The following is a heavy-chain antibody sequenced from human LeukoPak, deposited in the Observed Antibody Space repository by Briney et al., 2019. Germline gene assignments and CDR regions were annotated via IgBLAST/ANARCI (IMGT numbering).Heavy chain of an antibody. V-gene: IGHV3-30*02. J-gene: IGHJ4*02. D-gene: IGHD4-17*01. CDR2: IRYDGSNK. CDR3: AREWDDYGDQPLDY. CDR1: GFTFSSYG. Sequence: GGSLRLSCAASGFTFSSYGMHWVRQAPGKGLEWVAFIRYDGSNKYYADSVKGRFTISRDNSKNTLYLQMNSLRAEDTAVYYCAREWDDYGDQPLDYWGQGTLVTVSS.